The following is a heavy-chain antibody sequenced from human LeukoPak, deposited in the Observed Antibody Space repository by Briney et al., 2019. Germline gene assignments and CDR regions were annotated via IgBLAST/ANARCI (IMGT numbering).Heavy chain of an antibody. Sequence: PGGSLRLSCAASGFTFSDYYMSWIRQAPGKGLEWVSYISSSGSTIYYADSVKGRFTISRDNAKNSLYLQMNSLRAEDTAVYYYARYIVATIGGFYFDYWGQGTLVTVSS. D-gene: IGHD5-12*01. CDR1: GFTFSDYY. CDR2: ISSSGSTI. V-gene: IGHV3-11*01. CDR3: ARYIVATIGGFYFDY. J-gene: IGHJ4*02.